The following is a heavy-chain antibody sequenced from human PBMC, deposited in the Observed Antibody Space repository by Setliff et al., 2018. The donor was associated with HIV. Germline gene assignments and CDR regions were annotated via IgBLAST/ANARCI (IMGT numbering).Heavy chain of an antibody. V-gene: IGHV1-2*06. Sequence: ASVKVSCKAIGYMILGYKMSWVRLAPGQGLEWIGRISPDNGAAEYAPKFQGRVRMTLDTSISTAYLEIPRLTSDDAAVYYCARPRVFDSFDVWGQGTMVTVSS. J-gene: IGHJ3*01. CDR1: GYMILGYK. CDR3: ARPRVFDSFDV. CDR2: ISPDNGAA.